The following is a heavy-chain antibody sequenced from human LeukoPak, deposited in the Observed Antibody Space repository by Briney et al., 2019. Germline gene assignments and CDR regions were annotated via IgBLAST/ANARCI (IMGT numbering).Heavy chain of an antibody. CDR2: ISSSGNT. J-gene: IGHJ4*02. CDR3: VKGRISEDGLDF. V-gene: IGHV3-23*01. CDR1: RFTFSRSA. D-gene: IGHD6-13*01. Sequence: QAGGSLRLSCAASRFTFSRSAMTWVRQTPGKGLDWVSSISSSGNTYYADSVKGRFSISRDNSKNMLYLQMNSLRAEDTAVYYCVKGRISEDGLDFWGQGTLVTVSS.